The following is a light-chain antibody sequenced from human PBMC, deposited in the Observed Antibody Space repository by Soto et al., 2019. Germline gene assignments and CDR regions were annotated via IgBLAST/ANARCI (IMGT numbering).Light chain of an antibody. CDR1: QSLVRSDGDTY. Sequence: DVVLTQSPLSLPDTLGQPASISCKSSQSLVRSDGDTYLHWFQQRPGQSPRRLIYKVSDRDSGVPDRFSGSGSGTDFTLKISRVEAEDVGVYYCMQPIHWPWTFGQGTKVEIK. J-gene: IGKJ1*01. V-gene: IGKV2-30*02. CDR2: KVS. CDR3: MQPIHWPWT.